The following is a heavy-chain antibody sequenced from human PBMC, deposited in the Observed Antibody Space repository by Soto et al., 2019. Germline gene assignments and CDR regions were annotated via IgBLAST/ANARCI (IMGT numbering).Heavy chain of an antibody. V-gene: IGHV3-23*01. Sequence: GGSLRLSCAASGFTFSSYAMSWVRQAPGKGLEWVSAISGSGGSTYYADSVKGRFTISRDNSKNTLYLQMNSLRAEDTAVYYCAKVPRTIFGVVIPLYYYYGMDVWGRGTTVTVSS. CDR3: AKVPRTIFGVVIPLYYYYGMDV. CDR2: ISGSGGST. D-gene: IGHD3-3*01. J-gene: IGHJ6*02. CDR1: GFTFSSYA.